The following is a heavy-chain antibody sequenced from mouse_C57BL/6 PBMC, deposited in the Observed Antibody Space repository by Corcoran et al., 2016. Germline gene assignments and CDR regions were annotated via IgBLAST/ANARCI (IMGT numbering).Heavy chain of an antibody. CDR3: ANPPWDYYGRDAMDY. CDR1: GYTFTDYY. Sequence: EVQLQQSGPELVKPGASVKISCKASGYTFTDYYMNWVKQSHGKSLEWIGDINPNNGGTSYNQKFKGKATLTVDKSSSTAYMELRSLTSEDSAVYYWANPPWDYYGRDAMDYWGQGTAVTVSS. J-gene: IGHJ4*01. V-gene: IGHV1-26*01. D-gene: IGHD1-1*01. CDR2: INPNNGGT.